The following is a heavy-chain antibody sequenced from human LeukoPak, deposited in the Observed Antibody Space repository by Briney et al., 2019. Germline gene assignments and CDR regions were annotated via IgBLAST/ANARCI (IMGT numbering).Heavy chain of an antibody. CDR1: GGSISSYY. J-gene: IGHJ6*02. Sequence: SETLSLTCTVSGGSISSYYWSWIRQPPGKGLEWIGYIYYSGSTNYNPSLKSRVTISVDTSKNQFSLKLSSVTAADTAVYYCARLVHSGRGELTNYYYYGMDVWGQGTTVTVSS. CDR3: ARLVHSGRGELTNYYYYGMDV. V-gene: IGHV4-59*01. D-gene: IGHD3-10*01. CDR2: IYYSGST.